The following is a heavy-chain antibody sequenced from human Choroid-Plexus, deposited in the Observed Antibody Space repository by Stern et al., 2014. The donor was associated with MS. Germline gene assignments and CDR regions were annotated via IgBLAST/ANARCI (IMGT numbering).Heavy chain of an antibody. J-gene: IGHJ4*02. Sequence: VQLVESGGGVVQSGRPLRLSWAASGVSFSSFGMHWVRQAQGKGLEWEALISYDGSKDYADSVKGRFAISRDNSKNTLYLQMNSLRAEDTAVYYCAKDRQYLTFFFDFWGQGSLVTVSS. CDR1: GVSFSSFG. D-gene: IGHD2/OR15-2a*01. V-gene: IGHV3-30*18. CDR3: AKDRQYLTFFFDF. CDR2: ISYDGSK.